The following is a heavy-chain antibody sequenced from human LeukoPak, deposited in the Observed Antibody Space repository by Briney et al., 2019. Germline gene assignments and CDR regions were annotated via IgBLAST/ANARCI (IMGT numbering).Heavy chain of an antibody. J-gene: IGHJ4*02. CDR2: IYYSGST. CDR1: GGSISSSSYY. D-gene: IGHD6-6*01. Sequence: NASETLSLTCTVSGGSISSSSYYWGWIRQPPGKGLEWIGSIYYSGSTYYNPSLKSRVTISVDTSKNQFSLKLSSVTAADTAVYYCARRRSSWGPFLDYWGQGTLVTVSS. CDR3: ARRRSSWGPFLDY. V-gene: IGHV4-39*01.